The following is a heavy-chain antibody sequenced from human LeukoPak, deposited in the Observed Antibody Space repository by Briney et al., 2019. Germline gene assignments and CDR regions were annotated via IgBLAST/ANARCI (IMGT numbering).Heavy chain of an antibody. Sequence: GGSLRLSCAASGITFSSYAMTWVRQAPGKGLEWVSAITGSGTTAFYADSVKGRFTISRDNSKNTLYLQMNSLRAEDSAVYSCAKEHSETYFRGADFWGQGTLVTVSS. CDR2: ITGSGTTA. CDR1: GITFSSYA. J-gene: IGHJ4*02. D-gene: IGHD1-26*01. V-gene: IGHV3-23*01. CDR3: AKEHSETYFRGADF.